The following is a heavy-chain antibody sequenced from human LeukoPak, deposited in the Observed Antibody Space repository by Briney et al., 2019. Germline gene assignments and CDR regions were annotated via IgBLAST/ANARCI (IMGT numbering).Heavy chain of an antibody. Sequence: PGGSLRLSCAASGFTFSSFGMHWVRQAPGKGLEWVAVIWYDGSDKYYADSVKGRFTISRDNSKNTLYLQMNSLRAEDTAVYYCARELPQVVKYYFDYWGQGTLVTVSS. J-gene: IGHJ4*02. V-gene: IGHV3-33*01. CDR1: GFTFSSFG. CDR2: IWYDGSDK. CDR3: ARELPQVVKYYFDY. D-gene: IGHD3-22*01.